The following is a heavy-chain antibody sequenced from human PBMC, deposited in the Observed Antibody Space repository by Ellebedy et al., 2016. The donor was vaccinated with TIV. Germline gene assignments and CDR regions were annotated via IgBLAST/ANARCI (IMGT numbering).Heavy chain of an antibody. CDR1: GGSVRSGSYY. J-gene: IGHJ5*01. CDR3: ARAVGPTYDS. Sequence: SETLSLXCTVSGGSVRSGSYYWSWIRQPPGKGLEWIGYIYDSGSTNYNPSLKSRVTISLDTSQKQFSLKLTSVTAADTAVYYCARAVGPTYDSWGQGTLVTVSS. CDR2: IYDSGST. D-gene: IGHD1-26*01. V-gene: IGHV4-61*01.